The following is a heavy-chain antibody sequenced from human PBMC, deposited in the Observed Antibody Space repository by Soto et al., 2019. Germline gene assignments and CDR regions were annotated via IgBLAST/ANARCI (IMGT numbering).Heavy chain of an antibody. Sequence: SLRLSCSASEFTFGSYAMHWVRQAPGKGLEYVSAISSSGDNTYYADSVKGRFYIFRDNSKNAVYLQMGSLRVEDTAVYYCVKDSGYYYGSGSFVYGLDVWGQGTTVTVSS. V-gene: IGHV3-64D*06. J-gene: IGHJ6*02. CDR2: ISSSGDNT. D-gene: IGHD3-10*01. CDR3: VKDSGYYYGSGSFVYGLDV. CDR1: EFTFGSYA.